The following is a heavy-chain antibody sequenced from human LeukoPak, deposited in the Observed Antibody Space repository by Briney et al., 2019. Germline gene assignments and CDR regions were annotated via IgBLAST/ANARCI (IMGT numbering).Heavy chain of an antibody. CDR3: ARDLGGIYFDY. V-gene: IGHV4-59*01. J-gene: IGHJ4*02. CDR2: IRFSGST. CDR1: DASISGYY. D-gene: IGHD2-15*01. Sequence: SEPLSLTCTVSDASISGYYWSWIRQPPGKGLEWIGSIRFSGSTTSNPSLRSRVTISVDTSKNQLSLKLSSVTAADTAVYYCARDLGGIYFDYWGQGTLITVSS.